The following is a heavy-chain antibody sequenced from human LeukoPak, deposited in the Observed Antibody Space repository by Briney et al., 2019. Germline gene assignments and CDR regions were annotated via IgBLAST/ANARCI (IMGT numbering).Heavy chain of an antibody. Sequence: ASVKLSCKVSGYILSELSMHWVRQAPGKGLEWSGGFDPEDDERIFTQKFQGRVSMPEDTSTDTAYMELSSLSSEDTAVYSCAAELMSGHFDHWGQGTLVTVSS. J-gene: IGHJ4*02. CDR2: FDPEDDER. V-gene: IGHV1-24*01. D-gene: IGHD3-3*01. CDR3: AAELMSGHFDH. CDR1: GYILSELS.